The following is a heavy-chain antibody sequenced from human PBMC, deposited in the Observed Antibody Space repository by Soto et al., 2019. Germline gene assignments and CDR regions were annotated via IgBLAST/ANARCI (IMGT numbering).Heavy chain of an antibody. D-gene: IGHD3-22*01. CDR1: GYAFGSYD. CDR3: ARSDGYDFNWLDS. CDR2: MNPNSGIT. J-gene: IGHJ5*01. V-gene: IGHV1-8*01. Sequence: QVQLEQSGAEVKTPGASVKVSCKASGYAFGSYDINWVRQAPGQGLEWMAWMNPNSGITNYAQKFQGRLTMTRDLALRIAHMEVSGLRNEDTAGYYCARSDGYDFNWLDSWGQGTLVIVSA.